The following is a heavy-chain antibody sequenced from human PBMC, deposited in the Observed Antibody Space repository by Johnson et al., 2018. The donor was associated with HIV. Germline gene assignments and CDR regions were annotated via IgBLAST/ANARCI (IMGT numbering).Heavy chain of an antibody. J-gene: IGHJ3*02. V-gene: IGHV3-30-3*01. CDR3: AKDNTLVITNFFDAFDI. CDR1: GFTFSSYA. Sequence: QEQLVESGGGLVQPGGSLRLSCAASGFTFSSYAMHWVRQAPGKGLEWVAVISYDGSNKYYADSVKGRFTISRDNSKNTLYLQMNSLGAEETAVYYCAKDNTLVITNFFDAFDIWGQGTMVTVSS. CDR2: ISYDGSNK. D-gene: IGHD2-21*01.